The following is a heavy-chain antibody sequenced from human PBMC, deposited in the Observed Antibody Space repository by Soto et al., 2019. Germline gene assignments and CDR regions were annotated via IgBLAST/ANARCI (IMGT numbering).Heavy chain of an antibody. CDR3: AREINYSRYPRVIDF. D-gene: IGHD1-7*01. CDR1: GFTFVNYY. J-gene: IGHJ4*02. V-gene: IGHV3-11*01. CDR2: ISSNDGTT. Sequence: QVQLAESGGGLVKPGGSLRLSCAASGFTFVNYYMSWIRQAPGKGLEWISYISSNDGTTYYADSLKGRFTISRDNAKNSLYLQMNSLRAEDTAVYYCAREINYSRYPRVIDFWGQGTLVTVSS.